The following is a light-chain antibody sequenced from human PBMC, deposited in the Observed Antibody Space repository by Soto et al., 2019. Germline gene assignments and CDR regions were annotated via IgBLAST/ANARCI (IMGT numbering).Light chain of an antibody. Sequence: EIVLTQSPGTLSLSPGERATLSCRASQSLSSSHLAWYQQKPGQAPKLLIYGASSRATGIPDRFSGSGSGTEFTLTISRLEPEDFAVYYCQQRSNWPPITFGQGTRLEIK. J-gene: IGKJ5*01. CDR1: QSLSSSH. V-gene: IGKV3D-20*02. CDR2: GAS. CDR3: QQRSNWPPIT.